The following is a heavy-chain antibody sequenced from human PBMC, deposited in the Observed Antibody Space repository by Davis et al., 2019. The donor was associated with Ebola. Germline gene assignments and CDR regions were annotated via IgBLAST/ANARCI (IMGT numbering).Heavy chain of an antibody. CDR3: ARDGYSTLSFDY. CDR1: GFTFSSYS. Sequence: PGGSLRLSCAASGFTFSSYSMNWVRQAPGKGLEWVSSISSSSSYIYYADSVKGRFTISRDNAKNSLYLQMNSLRAEDTAVYYCARDGYSTLSFDYWGQGTLATVSS. CDR2: ISSSSSYI. J-gene: IGHJ4*02. D-gene: IGHD5-12*01. V-gene: IGHV3-21*01.